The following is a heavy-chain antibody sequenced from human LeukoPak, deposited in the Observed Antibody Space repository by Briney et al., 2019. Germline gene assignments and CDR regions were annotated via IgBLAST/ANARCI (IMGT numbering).Heavy chain of an antibody. V-gene: IGHV1-18*01. Sequence: ASVKVSCKTSGHTFTSFGFSWVRQAPGQGLEWMGWISGNNDNPNYGQKFQGRFTVTTDSSTSTAYMELSDLRSDDTAVYYCARDGTSTDDYWGQGTLVTASS. CDR3: ARDGTSTDDY. CDR1: GHTFTSFG. D-gene: IGHD2-2*01. J-gene: IGHJ4*02. CDR2: ISGNNDNP.